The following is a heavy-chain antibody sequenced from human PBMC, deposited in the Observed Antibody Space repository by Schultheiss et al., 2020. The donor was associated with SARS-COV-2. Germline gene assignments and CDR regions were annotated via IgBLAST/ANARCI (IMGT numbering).Heavy chain of an antibody. CDR3: ARALDFGVVAK. Sequence: SVKVSCKASGYTFTSYGISWVRQAPGQGLEWMGGIIPIFGTANYAQKFQGRVTITADESTSTAYMELSSLRSEDTAVYYCARALDFGVVAKWGQGTLVTVSS. CDR2: IIPIFGTA. V-gene: IGHV1-69*13. CDR1: GYTFTSYG. D-gene: IGHD3-3*01. J-gene: IGHJ4*02.